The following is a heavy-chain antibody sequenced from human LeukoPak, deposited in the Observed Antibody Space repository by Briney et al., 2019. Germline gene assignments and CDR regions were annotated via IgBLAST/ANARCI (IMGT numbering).Heavy chain of an antibody. V-gene: IGHV3-66*01. CDR2: IYSGGSR. Sequence: GGSLRLSCAASGLTVSSNYMSWVRQAPGKGLEWVAVIYSGGSRYYADSVKGRFIISRDNSKNTLYLQMNSLRAGDTAVYYCARDRYYASESYLLFDYWGQGTLVTVSS. J-gene: IGHJ4*02. D-gene: IGHD3-10*01. CDR3: ARDRYYASESYLLFDY. CDR1: GLTVSSNY.